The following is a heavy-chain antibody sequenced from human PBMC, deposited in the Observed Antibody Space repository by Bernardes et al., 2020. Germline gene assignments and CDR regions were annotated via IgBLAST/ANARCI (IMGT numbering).Heavy chain of an antibody. Sequence: GSLRLSCAASGFSFSGYAMSWVRQAPGMGLEWVSTLNGGGGATYYADSVKGRFIVSRDNSKNTLYLQMNSLRAEDTAVYYCAKRNAGPFDYWGQGALVTVSS. CDR1: GFSFSGYA. CDR3: AKRNAGPFDY. J-gene: IGHJ4*02. CDR2: LNGGGGAT. V-gene: IGHV3-23*01.